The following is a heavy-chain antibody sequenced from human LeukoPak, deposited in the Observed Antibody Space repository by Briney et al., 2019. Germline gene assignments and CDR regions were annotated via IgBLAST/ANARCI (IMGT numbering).Heavy chain of an antibody. J-gene: IGHJ4*02. CDR2: ISYDESNQ. V-gene: IGHV3-30*18. Sequence: GGSLRLSCAASGFTFSSYGMHWVRQAPGKGLEWVAAISYDESNQSYADSVKGRFTISRDNSKNTLYLQMYSLRAEDTAVYFCAKESTMRVAASLDYWGQGTLVAVS. D-gene: IGHD6-19*01. CDR1: GFTFSSYG. CDR3: AKESTMRVAASLDY.